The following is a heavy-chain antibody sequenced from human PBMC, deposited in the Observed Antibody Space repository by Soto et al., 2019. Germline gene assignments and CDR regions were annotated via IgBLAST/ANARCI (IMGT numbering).Heavy chain of an antibody. CDR1: GFTFSSYA. Sequence: GSLSLSCAASGFTFSSYAMHWVRQAPGKGLEWVAVISYDGSNKYYADSVKGRFTISRDNSKNTLYLQMNSLRAEDTAVYYCARDPHFAEAVTATDAFDIWGQGTMVTVSS. V-gene: IGHV3-30-3*01. CDR3: ARDPHFAEAVTATDAFDI. J-gene: IGHJ3*02. CDR2: ISYDGSNK. D-gene: IGHD2-21*02.